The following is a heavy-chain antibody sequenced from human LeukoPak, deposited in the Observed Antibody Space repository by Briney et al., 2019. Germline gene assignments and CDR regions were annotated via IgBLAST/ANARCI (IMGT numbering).Heavy chain of an antibody. CDR3: ASGSYGQFDY. Sequence: EGSLRLSCAGTGFTFSSYSMNWVRQAPGKGLEWVSYISSGSTTIYYADSVKGRFTISRDNAKNSLYLQMSGLRDEDTAVYYCASGSYGQFDYWGQGTLVTVSS. J-gene: IGHJ4*02. D-gene: IGHD5-18*01. CDR1: GFTFSSYS. CDR2: ISSGSTTI. V-gene: IGHV3-48*02.